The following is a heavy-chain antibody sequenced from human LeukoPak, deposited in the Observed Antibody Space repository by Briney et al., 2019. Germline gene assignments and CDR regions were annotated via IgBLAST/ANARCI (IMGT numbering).Heavy chain of an antibody. V-gene: IGHV1-2*06. CDR2: INPNSGGT. CDR1: GYTFTGYY. J-gene: IGHJ4*02. D-gene: IGHD3-22*01. Sequence: ASVKVSCKASGYTFTGYYMHWVRQAPGQGLEWMGRINPNSGGTNYAQKFQGRVTMTRDTSISTAYMELSRLRSDDTAVYYCATNNYYDSESYFDYWGQGTLVTVSS. CDR3: ATNNYYDSESYFDY.